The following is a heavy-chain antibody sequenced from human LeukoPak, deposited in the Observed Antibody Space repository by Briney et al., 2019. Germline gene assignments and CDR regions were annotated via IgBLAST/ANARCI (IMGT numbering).Heavy chain of an antibody. J-gene: IGHJ4*02. Sequence: PGGSLRLSCAASGFTVSSNHMTWVRQAPGKGLEWVSEIYNGGPTFYADSVTGRFTISRDNSKNTVYLQMNSLGVGDTARYYCARDNAPAGGGLDYWGQGTLVTVSS. V-gene: IGHV3-53*01. CDR1: GFTVSSNH. CDR3: ARDNAPAGGGLDY. CDR2: IYNGGPT. D-gene: IGHD2-2*01.